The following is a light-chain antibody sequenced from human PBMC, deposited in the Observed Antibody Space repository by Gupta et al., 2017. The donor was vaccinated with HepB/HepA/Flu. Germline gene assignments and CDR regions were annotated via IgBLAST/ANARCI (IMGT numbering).Light chain of an antibody. V-gene: IGLV2-14*03. CDR1: SSDIGAYNY. Sequence: QSALTQPVSVSGSPGQSITISCTGTSSDIGAYNYVFWYQQHPGKAPKFMIYDVSYRPSGVSYRFSGSTSGNPASLTISGLQAEDEADYYCSSYTTSSTVVFGGGTKLTVL. CDR3: SSYTTSSTVV. J-gene: IGLJ2*01. CDR2: DVS.